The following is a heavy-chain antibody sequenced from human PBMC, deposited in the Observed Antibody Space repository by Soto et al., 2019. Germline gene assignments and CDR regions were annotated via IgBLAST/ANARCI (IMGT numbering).Heavy chain of an antibody. D-gene: IGHD5-18*01. CDR2: INPNSGGT. CDR3: GRSRGYSYGYYYYGMDV. J-gene: IGHJ6*02. Sequence: ASVKVSCKASGYTFTGYYMHWVRQAPGQGLEWMGWINPNSGGTNYAQKFQGWVTMTRDTSISTAYMELSRLRSDDTAVYYCGRSRGYSYGYYYYGMDVWGQGTTVTVSS. V-gene: IGHV1-2*04. CDR1: GYTFTGYY.